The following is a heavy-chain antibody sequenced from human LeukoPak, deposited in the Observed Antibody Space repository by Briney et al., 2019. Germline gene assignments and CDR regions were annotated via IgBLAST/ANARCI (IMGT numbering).Heavy chain of an antibody. CDR2: ISSSSSYI. CDR3: ARAWELLYAFDI. CDR1: GFTFSSYN. J-gene: IGHJ3*02. Sequence: PGGSLRLSCAASGFTFSSYNMNWVRQAPGKGLEWVSSISSSSSYIYYADSVKGRFTISRDNAKNSLYLQMNSLRAEDTAVYYCARAWELLYAFDIWGQGTMVTVSS. V-gene: IGHV3-21*01. D-gene: IGHD1-26*01.